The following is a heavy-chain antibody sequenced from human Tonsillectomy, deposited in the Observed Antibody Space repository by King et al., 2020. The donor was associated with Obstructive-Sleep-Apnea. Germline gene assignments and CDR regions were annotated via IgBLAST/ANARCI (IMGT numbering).Heavy chain of an antibody. CDR3: AKPSDSSCFTPIDY. D-gene: IGHD6-19*01. Sequence: VQLVESGGGVVQPGRSLRLSCAASGFTFSNYGMHWVRQAPGKGLEWVSVISYDGRNEYYADSVKGRFTISRDNSKSTLFLQMNSLRAEDTAVYYCAKPSDSSCFTPIDYWGQGALVTVSS. CDR2: ISYDGRNE. J-gene: IGHJ4*02. CDR1: GFTFSNYG. V-gene: IGHV3-30*18.